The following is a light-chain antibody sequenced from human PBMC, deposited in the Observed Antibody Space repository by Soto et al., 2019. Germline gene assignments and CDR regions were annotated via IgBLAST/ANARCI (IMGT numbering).Light chain of an antibody. CDR3: QQYSTYPWT. Sequence: QMTQSPSTLSASVGDRVTITCRASQTISTLLAWYQQRPGKAPNLLIYKASSLESGVPSRFSGSGSGTEFTLTISSLQPDDFATYFCQQYSTYPWTFGQGTRWIS. V-gene: IGKV1-5*03. CDR1: QTISTL. J-gene: IGKJ1*01. CDR2: KAS.